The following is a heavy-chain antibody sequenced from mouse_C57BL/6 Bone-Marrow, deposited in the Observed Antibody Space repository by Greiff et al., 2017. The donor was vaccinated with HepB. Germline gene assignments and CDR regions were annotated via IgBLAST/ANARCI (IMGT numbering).Heavy chain of an antibody. Sequence: EVKLVESGGGLVKPGGSLKLSCAASGFTFSDYGMHWVRQAPEKGLEWVAYISSGSSTNYYADTVKGRFTIYRDNAKNTLFLQMTSLRSEDTAMDYCARENWDDWFAYWGQGTLVTVSA. CDR1: GFTFSDYG. V-gene: IGHV5-17*01. CDR2: ISSGSSTN. J-gene: IGHJ3*01. CDR3: ARENWDDWFAY. D-gene: IGHD4-1*01.